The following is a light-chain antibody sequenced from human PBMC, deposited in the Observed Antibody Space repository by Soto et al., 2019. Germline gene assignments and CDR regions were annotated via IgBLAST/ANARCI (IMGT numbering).Light chain of an antibody. CDR3: QQSSSVPRT. Sequence: DIQMTQPPSLLSASIGDRVTITCRASQHIATSLSWFQHKVGKAPTLLIYGASALQSGVPSRFSGSGSGTHFTLTISGLQPEDFATYYCQQSSSVPRTFGQGTRVDLK. CDR1: QHIATS. V-gene: IGKV1-39*01. J-gene: IGKJ1*01. CDR2: GAS.